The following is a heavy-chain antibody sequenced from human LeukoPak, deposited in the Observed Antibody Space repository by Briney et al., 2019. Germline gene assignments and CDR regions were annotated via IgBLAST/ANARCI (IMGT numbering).Heavy chain of an antibody. D-gene: IGHD5-12*01. J-gene: IGHJ4*02. Sequence: GASVKVSCKASGGTFSSYAISWVRQAPGQRLEWMGWISAYNGNTNYAQKLQGRVTMTTDTSTSTAYMELRSLRSDDTAVYYCARDGATSYDFDYWGQGTLVTVSS. V-gene: IGHV1-18*01. CDR1: GGTFSSYA. CDR2: ISAYNGNT. CDR3: ARDGATSYDFDY.